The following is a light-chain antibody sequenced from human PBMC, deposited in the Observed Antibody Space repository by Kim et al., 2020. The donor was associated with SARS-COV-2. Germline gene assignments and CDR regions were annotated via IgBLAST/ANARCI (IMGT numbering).Light chain of an antibody. J-gene: IGLJ1*01. CDR2: DVS. V-gene: IGLV2-14*03. CDR1: SSDVGGYNY. Sequence: QSITISCTGTSSDVGGYNYVSWYQQHPGKAPKLMIYDVSNRPSGVSNRFSGSKSGNTASLTISGLQAEDEADYYWSSYTSSSTPYVFGTGTKVTVL. CDR3: SSYTSSSTPYV.